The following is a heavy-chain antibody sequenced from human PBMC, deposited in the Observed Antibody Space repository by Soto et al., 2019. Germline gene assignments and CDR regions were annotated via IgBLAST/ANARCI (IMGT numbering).Heavy chain of an antibody. Sequence: GGSLRLSCAASGFTFDDYAMHWVRQAPGKGLEWVSGISWNSGSIGYADSVKGRFTISRDNAKNSLYLQMNSLRAEDTALYYFSKGGGVTASSLYYYYYYMDVWGKGTTVTVSS. J-gene: IGHJ6*03. CDR1: GFTFDDYA. CDR3: SKGGGVTASSLYYYYYYMDV. D-gene: IGHD3-16*01. CDR2: ISWNSGSI. V-gene: IGHV3-9*01.